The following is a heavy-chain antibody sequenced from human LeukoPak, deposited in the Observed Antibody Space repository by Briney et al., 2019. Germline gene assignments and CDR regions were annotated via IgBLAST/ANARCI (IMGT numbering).Heavy chain of an antibody. CDR2: IIPIFGTA. CDR1: GGTFSSYA. J-gene: IGHJ5*02. Sequence: SVKVSCKASGGTFSSYAISWVRQAPGQGLEWMGGIIPIFGTANYAKKFQGRVTITTDESTSTAYMELSSLRSEDTAVNYCARAAYYQNWFDPWGQGTLVTVSS. CDR3: ARAAYYQNWFDP. D-gene: IGHD3-10*01. V-gene: IGHV1-69*05.